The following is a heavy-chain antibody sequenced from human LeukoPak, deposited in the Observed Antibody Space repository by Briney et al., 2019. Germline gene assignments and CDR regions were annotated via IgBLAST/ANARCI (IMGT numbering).Heavy chain of an antibody. CDR2: ISSSSSTI. D-gene: IGHD6-13*01. Sequence: GGSLRLSCAASGFTFSSYSMNWVRQARGKGLEGVSYISSSSSTIYYADSVKGRFTISRDNAKDSLYLQMNSLRAEDTAVYYCARSSSSSWAEFYYYYYGMDVWGQGTTVTVSS. CDR3: ARSSSSSWAEFYYYYYGMDV. V-gene: IGHV3-48*01. CDR1: GFTFSSYS. J-gene: IGHJ6*02.